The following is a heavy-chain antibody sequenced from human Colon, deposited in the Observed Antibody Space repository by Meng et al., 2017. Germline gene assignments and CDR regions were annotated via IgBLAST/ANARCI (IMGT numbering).Heavy chain of an antibody. CDR2: IKEDGSEK. Sequence: GESLKISCATSGFTFSSYWMSWVRQVPGKGLEWVASIKEDGSEKNYVDSVKGRFTISRGNARNSLHLEMNSLRVEDTAVYYCARADGTYCTNGVCYRGAYFFDYWGQGTLVTVSS. D-gene: IGHD2-8*01. CDR1: GFTFSSYW. J-gene: IGHJ4*02. V-gene: IGHV3-7*01. CDR3: ARADGTYCTNGVCYRGAYFFDY.